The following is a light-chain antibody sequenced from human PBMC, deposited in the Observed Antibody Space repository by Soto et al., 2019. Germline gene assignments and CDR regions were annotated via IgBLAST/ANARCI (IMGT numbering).Light chain of an antibody. CDR2: AAS. V-gene: IGKV3-15*01. J-gene: IGKJ5*01. CDR1: QSVGSN. CDR3: QQYNNWS. Sequence: EKGVTPFPNTLSLFPGEKAHLFCRASQSVGSNLAWYQQKPGQAPRLLIYAASTRATGIPARFSGSGSGTEFTLTISSLQSEDFAVYYCQQYNNWSFGQGTRLEI.